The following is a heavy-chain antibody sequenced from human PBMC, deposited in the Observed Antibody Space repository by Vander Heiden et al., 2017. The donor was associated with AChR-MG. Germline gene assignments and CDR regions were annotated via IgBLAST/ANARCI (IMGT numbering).Heavy chain of an antibody. J-gene: IGHJ4*02. CDR3: AREEPYSLLRLFDY. CDR1: GYRFTDYG. D-gene: IGHD1-26*01. V-gene: IGHV7-4-1*04. Sequence: QVRLVQSGSALKEPGASVKISCEASGYRFTDYGISWVRQAPGQGLEWMGWINTNTGSPTLAQGFRGRFVFSLDTSVNMAYLEIISLRAEDTAMYYCAREEPYSLLRLFDYWGQGTQVTVSS. CDR2: INTNTGSP.